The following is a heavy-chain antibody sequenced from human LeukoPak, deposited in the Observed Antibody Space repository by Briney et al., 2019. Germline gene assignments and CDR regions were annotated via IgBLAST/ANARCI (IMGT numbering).Heavy chain of an antibody. CDR2: IYYSGST. D-gene: IGHD1-26*01. CDR1: GDSTSSDRYY. CDR3: ARGRPYSGGYHLDY. V-gene: IGHV4-39*01. J-gene: IGHJ4*02. Sequence: SETLSLTCTVSGDSTSSDRYYGGWVRQPPGKGLEWIGNIYYSGSTYYNPSLKSRVTMSVDTSKNQFFLRLNSVTAADTAVYYCARGRPYSGGYHLDYWGQGTLVTVSA.